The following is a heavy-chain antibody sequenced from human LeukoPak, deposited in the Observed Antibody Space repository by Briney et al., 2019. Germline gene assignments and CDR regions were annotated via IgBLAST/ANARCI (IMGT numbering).Heavy chain of an antibody. Sequence: SETLSLTCTVSGGSISSGGYYWSWIRQHPGKGLEWIGHIYYTGSTYYNPSLKSRVTISPDTSKDQFSLRLSSVTAVDTAVYYCARGGGGYSWYFDLWGRGTLVTVSS. V-gene: IGHV4-31*03. CDR1: GGSISSGGYY. CDR2: IYYTGST. J-gene: IGHJ2*01. D-gene: IGHD5-12*01. CDR3: ARGGGGYSWYFDL.